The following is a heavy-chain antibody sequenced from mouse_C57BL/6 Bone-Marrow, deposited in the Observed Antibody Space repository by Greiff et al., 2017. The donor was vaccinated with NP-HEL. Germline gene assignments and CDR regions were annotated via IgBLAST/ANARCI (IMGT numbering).Heavy chain of an antibody. V-gene: IGHV8-8*01. J-gene: IGHJ1*03. D-gene: IGHD1-1*01. CDR1: GFSLSTFGMG. CDR3: ARPITTVVYWYFDV. CDR2: IWWDDDK. Sequence: QVTLKECGPGILQPSQTLSLTCSFSGFSLSTFGMGVGWIRQPSGKGLEWLAHIWWDDDKYYNPALKSRLTISKDTSKNQVFLKIANVDTADTATYYCARPITTVVYWYFDVWGTGTTVTVSS.